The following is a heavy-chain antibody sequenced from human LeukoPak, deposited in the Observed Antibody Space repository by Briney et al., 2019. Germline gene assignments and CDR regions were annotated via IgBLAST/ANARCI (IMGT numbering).Heavy chain of an antibody. Sequence: ASVRVSCKVSGYTLSDLAMHWVRQAPGKGLEWMGGLDPEDGEAIYAQPLQGRVTMTEDTSSDTAYMVLSSLRSEDTAVYYFATRNFGDYGAFDTWGQGTMVTVSS. CDR1: GYTLSDLA. V-gene: IGHV1-24*01. CDR2: LDPEDGEA. D-gene: IGHD4-17*01. J-gene: IGHJ3*02. CDR3: ATRNFGDYGAFDT.